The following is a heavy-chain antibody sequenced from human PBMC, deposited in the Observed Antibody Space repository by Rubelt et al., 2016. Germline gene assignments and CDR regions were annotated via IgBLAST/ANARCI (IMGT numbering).Heavy chain of an antibody. Sequence: QVQVVQSGPELKKPGASVKVSYKASGYSFSNYAMSWVRQAPGQGLEWMGWINTITGKPVYARGFTGRFVFSWDTAVSTAYLEISSLKAEDTAVFYCARDGGSRWYPFDYWGQGTPVTVSS. CDR1: GYSFSNYA. J-gene: IGHJ4*02. CDR3: ARDGGSRWYPFDY. D-gene: IGHD6-13*01. V-gene: IGHV7-4-1*02. CDR2: INTITGKP.